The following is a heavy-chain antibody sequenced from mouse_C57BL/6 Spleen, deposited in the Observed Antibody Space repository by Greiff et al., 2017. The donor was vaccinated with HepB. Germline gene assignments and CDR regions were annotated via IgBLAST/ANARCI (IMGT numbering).Heavy chain of an antibody. CDR3: GRKAAQVGY. D-gene: IGHD3-2*02. CDR1: GYTFTSYW. J-gene: IGHJ2*01. V-gene: IGHV1-50*01. CDR2: IGPSDSYT. Sequence: VQLQQPGAELVKPGASVKLSCKASGYTFTSYWMQWVKQRPGQGLEWIGEIGPSDSYTNYNQKFKGKATLTVDTSSSTAYMQLSSLTSEDSAVYYGGRKAAQVGYWGQGTTLTVSS.